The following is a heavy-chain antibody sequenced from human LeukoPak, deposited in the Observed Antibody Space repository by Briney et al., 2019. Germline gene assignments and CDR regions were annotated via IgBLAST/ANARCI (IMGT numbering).Heavy chain of an antibody. CDR3: ARGHYDFWSGHLYYFDY. J-gene: IGHJ4*02. V-gene: IGHV4-34*01. CDR1: GGSFSGYY. Sequence: SETPSLTCAVYGGSFSGYYWSWIRQPPGKGLEWIGEINHSGSTNYNPSLKSRVTISVDTSKNQFSLKLSSVTAADTAVYYCARGHYDFWSGHLYYFDYWGQGTLVTVSS. D-gene: IGHD3-3*01. CDR2: INHSGST.